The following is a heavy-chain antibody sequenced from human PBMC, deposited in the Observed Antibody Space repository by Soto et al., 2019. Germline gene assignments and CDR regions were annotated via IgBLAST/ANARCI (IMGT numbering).Heavy chain of an antibody. CDR1: GGSISSYY. D-gene: IGHD3-10*01. Sequence: PSETLSLTCTVSGGSISSYYWSWIRQPPGKGLEWIGYIYYSGSTNYNPSLKTRLTMSLDMSKNQFSLTLNSMTAADTAVYYCARAQFYSGSGNYNNLMFDAWGQGIQVTVSS. CDR2: IYYSGST. V-gene: IGHV4-59*12. J-gene: IGHJ5*02. CDR3: ARAQFYSGSGNYNNLMFDA.